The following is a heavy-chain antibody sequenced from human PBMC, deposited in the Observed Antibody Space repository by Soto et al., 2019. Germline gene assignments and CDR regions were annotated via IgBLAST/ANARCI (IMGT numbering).Heavy chain of an antibody. V-gene: IGHV3-74*01. CDR3: VRDRDVYGYATRVY. CDR2: INPDESGT. D-gene: IGHD5-12*01. Sequence: PGGSLRLSCAASGFTFSSYSMNWVRQAPGKGLEWVSRINPDESGTSYADSVKGRLTISRDNAKNTLYLQVNSLRVDDTAVYFCVRDRDVYGYATRVYWGQGTLVTVAS. CDR1: GFTFSSYS. J-gene: IGHJ4*02.